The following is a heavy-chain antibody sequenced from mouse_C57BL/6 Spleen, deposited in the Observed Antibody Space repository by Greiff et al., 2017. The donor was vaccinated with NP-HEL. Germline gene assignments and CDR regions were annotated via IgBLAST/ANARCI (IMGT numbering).Heavy chain of an antibody. CDR1: GFTFSSYA. D-gene: IGHD1-1*01. Sequence: EVNVVESGGGLVKPGGSLKLSCAASGFTFSSYAMSWVRQTPEKRLEWVATISDGGSYTYYPDNVKGRFTISRDNAKNNLYLQMSHLKSEDTAMYYCARDLITTVVATRAMDYWGQGTSVTVSS. CDR2: ISDGGSYT. CDR3: ARDLITTVVATRAMDY. V-gene: IGHV5-4*01. J-gene: IGHJ4*01.